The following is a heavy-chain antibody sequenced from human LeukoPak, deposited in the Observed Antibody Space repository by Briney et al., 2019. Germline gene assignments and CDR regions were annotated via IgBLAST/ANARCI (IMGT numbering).Heavy chain of an antibody. V-gene: IGHV3-21*01. J-gene: IGHJ4*02. CDR2: ISSSSSYI. CDR1: GFTFSSYS. D-gene: IGHD5-18*01. Sequence: GGSLRLSCAASGFTFSSYSMSWVRQAPGKGLEWVSSISSSSSYIYYADSVKGRFTISRDNAKNSLYLQMNSLRAEDTAVYYCARDPLSRGYSYGYFGYWGQGTLVTVSS. CDR3: ARDPLSRGYSYGYFGY.